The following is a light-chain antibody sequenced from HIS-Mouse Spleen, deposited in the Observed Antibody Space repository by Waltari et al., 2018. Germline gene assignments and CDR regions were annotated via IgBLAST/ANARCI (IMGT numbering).Light chain of an antibody. CDR3: AAWDDSLSGPV. CDR1: SSNIGSNY. V-gene: IGLV1-47*01. J-gene: IGLJ3*02. CDR2: RNN. Sequence: QSVLTQQPSASGTPGQRVTISCSGSSSNIGSNYVYWYQPLPGTAPKLLIYRNNQRPAGVPDRFSGSKSGTSASLAISGLRSEDEADYYCAAWDDSLSGPVFGGGTKLTVL.